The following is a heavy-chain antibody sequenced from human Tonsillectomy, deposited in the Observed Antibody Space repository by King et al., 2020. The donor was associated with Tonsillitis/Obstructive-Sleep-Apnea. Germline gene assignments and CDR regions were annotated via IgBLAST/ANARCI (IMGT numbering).Heavy chain of an antibody. D-gene: IGHD3-10*01. V-gene: IGHV3-15*01. Sequence: VQLVESGGGLVKPGGSLRLSCAASGFTFSNAWMTWVRQAPGKGLEWVGRIKSKSEGETTDYAAPVKGRFTISREDSKNTLYLQMNSLKTEDTAVYYRNDLGGSGSYYPWGQGTLVTVSS. CDR3: NDLGGSGSYYP. CDR2: IKSKSEGETT. CDR1: GFTFSNAW. J-gene: IGHJ5*02.